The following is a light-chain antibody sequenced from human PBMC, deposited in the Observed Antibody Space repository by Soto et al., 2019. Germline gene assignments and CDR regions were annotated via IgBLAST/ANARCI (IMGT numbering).Light chain of an antibody. CDR2: GAS. V-gene: IGKV3-20*01. J-gene: IGKJ5*01. CDR1: QSISDT. Sequence: EMVMTKSPATLSVSPRGGATLSCRASQSISDTLAWYQQKPVQAPRLLIHGASTRATGFPARFSGSGSGTDFTLTITRLEPEDFAVYYCQQYGSSPPITFGQGGRLE. CDR3: QQYGSSPPIT.